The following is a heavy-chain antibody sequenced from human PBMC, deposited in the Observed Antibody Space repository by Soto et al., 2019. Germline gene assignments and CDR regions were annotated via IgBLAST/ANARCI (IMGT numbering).Heavy chain of an antibody. J-gene: IGHJ4*02. CDR2: VNPNNGDT. Sequence: QVQLVQSGAELKKPGASVKVSCKASGYTFSNYDMNWVRQATGQGPEWIGWVNPNNGDTGYAQKFQGRVTLTTDISTNTAYMELTSLRSEDTDIYYCAQVSRKGSAIDFDYWGQGTLITVSS. CDR3: AQVSRKGSAIDFDY. CDR1: GYTFSNYD. V-gene: IGHV1-8*01. D-gene: IGHD3-10*01.